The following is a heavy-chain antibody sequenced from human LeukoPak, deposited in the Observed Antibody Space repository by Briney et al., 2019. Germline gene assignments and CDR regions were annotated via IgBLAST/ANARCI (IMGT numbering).Heavy chain of an antibody. J-gene: IGHJ4*02. CDR2: VNPNSGGT. CDR1: GYTFTGYY. CDR3: ARDAGYSSGKHFDY. D-gene: IGHD6-19*01. V-gene: IGHV1-2*02. Sequence: ASVKVSCKASGYTFTGYYMHWVRQAPGQGLEWMGWVNPNSGGTNYAQKFQGRVTMTRDTSISTAYMELSRLRSDDTAVYYCARDAGYSSGKHFDYWGQGTLVTVSS.